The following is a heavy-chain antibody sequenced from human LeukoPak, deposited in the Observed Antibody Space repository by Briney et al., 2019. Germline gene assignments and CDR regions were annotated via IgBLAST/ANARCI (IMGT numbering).Heavy chain of an antibody. CDR3: AGAIRPAPAYVFDV. D-gene: IGHD2-15*01. Sequence: SETLSLTCTVSGDSIGSYYYSWLRQSAGKGLEWIGRLYNSDTNYNPSLTSRVTMPVDTSKNQFSLILNSVTAADTAVYYCAGAIRPAPAYVFDVWGQGAMVTVSS. V-gene: IGHV4-4*07. CDR1: GDSIGSYY. J-gene: IGHJ3*01. CDR2: LYNSDT.